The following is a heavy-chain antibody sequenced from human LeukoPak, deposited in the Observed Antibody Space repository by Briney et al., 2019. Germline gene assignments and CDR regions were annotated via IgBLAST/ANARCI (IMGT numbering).Heavy chain of an antibody. Sequence: ASETLSLTCTVSGGSVSSSHYWGWIRQPPGKGLEWIGSIYYGGSTYYNASLRSRVTTSVDTSKYQFSLKLSSVTAANTAVYYCAKSTYYYDTFVNAFDFWGQGTVVTVSS. J-gene: IGHJ3*01. CDR1: GGSVSSSHY. D-gene: IGHD3-22*01. CDR3: AKSTYYYDTFVNAFDF. V-gene: IGHV4-39*07. CDR2: IYYGGST.